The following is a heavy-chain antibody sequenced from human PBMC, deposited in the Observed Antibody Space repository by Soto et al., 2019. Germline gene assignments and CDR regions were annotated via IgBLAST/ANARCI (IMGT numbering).Heavy chain of an antibody. CDR2: IYPGDSDT. J-gene: IGHJ5*02. CDR1: GYSFTSYW. Sequence: GESLKISCKGSGYSFTSYWIGWVRQMPGKGLEWMGIIYPGDSDTRYSLSFQGQVTISADKSISTAYLQWSSLKASDTAMYYCARQGYSYGTPYNWFDPWGQGTLVTVSS. V-gene: IGHV5-51*01. CDR3: ARQGYSYGTPYNWFDP. D-gene: IGHD5-18*01.